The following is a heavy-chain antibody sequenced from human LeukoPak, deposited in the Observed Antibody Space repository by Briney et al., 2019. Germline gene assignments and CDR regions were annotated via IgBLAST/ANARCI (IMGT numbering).Heavy chain of an antibody. Sequence: ASVKVSCKASGGTFSSYAISWVRQAPGQGLEWMGGIIPIFGTANYAQKFQSRVTITADESTSTAYMELSSLRSEDTAVYYCARSAYCGGDCYSNWFDPWGQGTLVTVSS. CDR3: ARSAYCGGDCYSNWFDP. D-gene: IGHD2-21*02. CDR1: GGTFSSYA. CDR2: IIPIFGTA. V-gene: IGHV1-69*13. J-gene: IGHJ5*02.